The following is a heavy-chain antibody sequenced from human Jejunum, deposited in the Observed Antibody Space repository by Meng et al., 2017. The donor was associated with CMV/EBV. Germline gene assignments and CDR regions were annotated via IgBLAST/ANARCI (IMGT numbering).Heavy chain of an antibody. CDR3: ATTTCGGDCNPEDYYYYAMDV. D-gene: IGHD2-21*01. Sequence: GYYWGWIRQPPGKGLEWIGSFYHSGSTYYNPSLQSRVTVSVDTPKNQFSLKLHSVTAADTAVYYCATTTCGGDCNPEDYYYYAMDVWGQGTTVTVSS. J-gene: IGHJ6*02. V-gene: IGHV4-38-2*01. CDR2: FYHSGST. CDR1: GYY.